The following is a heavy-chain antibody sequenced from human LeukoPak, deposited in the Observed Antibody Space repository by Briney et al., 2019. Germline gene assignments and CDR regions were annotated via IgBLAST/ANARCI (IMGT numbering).Heavy chain of an antibody. CDR2: IIPIFGTA. J-gene: IGHJ4*02. V-gene: IGHV1-69*05. Sequence: GASVKVSCKASGGTFSSYAISWVRQAPEQGLEWMGGIIPIFGTANYAQKFQGRVTITTDESTSTAYMELSSLRSEDTAVYYCARDSYSSGWLYYFDYWGQGTLVTVSS. D-gene: IGHD6-19*01. CDR1: GGTFSSYA. CDR3: ARDSYSSGWLYYFDY.